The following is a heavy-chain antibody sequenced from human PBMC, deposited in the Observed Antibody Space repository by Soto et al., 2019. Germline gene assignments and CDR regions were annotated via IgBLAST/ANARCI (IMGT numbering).Heavy chain of an antibody. Sequence: QLQLQESGPGLVKPSETLSLTCTVSGGSISSSSYYWGWIRQPPGKGLEWIGSIYYSGSTYYNPSHKSRVTISVDTSKNQFSLKLSSVTAADTAVYYCASTRVEMATISFDYWGQGTLVTVSS. V-gene: IGHV4-39*01. CDR1: GGSISSSSYY. D-gene: IGHD5-12*01. J-gene: IGHJ4*02. CDR3: ASTRVEMATISFDY. CDR2: IYYSGST.